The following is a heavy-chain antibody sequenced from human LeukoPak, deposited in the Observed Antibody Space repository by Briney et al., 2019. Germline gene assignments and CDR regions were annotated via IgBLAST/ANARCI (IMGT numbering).Heavy chain of an antibody. V-gene: IGHV4-59*01. CDR2: IYYSGST. CDR1: GGSISSYY. Sequence: SETLSLTCTVSGGSISSYYWSWIRQPPGKGLEWIGYIYYSGSTNYNPSLKSRVTISVDTSKNQFSPKLSSVTAADTAVYYCAREELREFDYWGQGTLVTVSS. CDR3: AREELREFDY. D-gene: IGHD1-7*01. J-gene: IGHJ4*02.